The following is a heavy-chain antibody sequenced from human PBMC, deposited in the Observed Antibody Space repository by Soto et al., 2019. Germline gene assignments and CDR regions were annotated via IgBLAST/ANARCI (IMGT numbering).Heavy chain of an antibody. CDR3: AHHQRTAARQLGYFDY. J-gene: IGHJ4*02. V-gene: IGHV3-23*01. CDR2: VGGSGSST. Sequence: VQLLESGGGLVQPGGSLRLSCAASGFTFSSYAMSWVRQAPGKGLEWVSAVGGSGSSTYYADSVKGRFTVSRDNSKSTLYLEMNSLRAEDTAVYYCAHHQRTAARQLGYFDYWGQGALVTVSS. D-gene: IGHD6-6*01. CDR1: GFTFSSYA.